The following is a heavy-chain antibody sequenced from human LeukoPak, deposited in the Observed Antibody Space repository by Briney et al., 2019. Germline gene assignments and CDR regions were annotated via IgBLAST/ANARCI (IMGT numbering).Heavy chain of an antibody. CDR2: INPNSGDT. CDR3: ARDERYDSSGYPFDY. D-gene: IGHD3-22*01. V-gene: IGHV1-2*02. Sequence: ASVKVSCKASGYTFTGYFIHWVRQAPGQGLEWMGWINPNSGDTNYAQKFQGRVTMTRDTSISTAYMELSRLRSGDTAVYYCARDERYDSSGYPFDYWGQGTLVTVSS. J-gene: IGHJ4*02. CDR1: GYTFTGYF.